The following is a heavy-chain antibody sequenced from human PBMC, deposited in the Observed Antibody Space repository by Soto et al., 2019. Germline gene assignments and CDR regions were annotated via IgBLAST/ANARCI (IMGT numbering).Heavy chain of an antibody. CDR2: IRGEDYGGTT. J-gene: IGHJ4*02. CDR3: TRVVTAAGDH. D-gene: IGHD6-13*01. CDR1: GFTFGAYT. V-gene: IGHV3-49*03. Sequence: EVQVVESGGAWVQPGRSLRLSCSTSGFTFGAYTMTWFRQAPGKGLEWVAFIRGEDYGGTTEYAASVKGRFTVSRDNSKGVACFEMNNLKSDDTAVYYCTRVVTAAGDHWGRGTLVTVSS.